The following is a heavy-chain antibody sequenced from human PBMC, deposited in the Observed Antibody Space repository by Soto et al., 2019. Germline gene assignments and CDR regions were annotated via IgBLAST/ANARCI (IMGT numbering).Heavy chain of an antibody. CDR2: FDPEDGET. Sequence: GPSVKVSCKVSGYTLTELSMHWVRQAPGKGLEWMGGFDPEDGETIYAQKFQGRVTMTEDTSTDTAYMELSSLRSEDTAVYYCAKAGDFWSGPSLDVWGQGTTVTVSS. D-gene: IGHD3-3*01. CDR1: GYTLTELS. V-gene: IGHV1-24*01. CDR3: AKAGDFWSGPSLDV. J-gene: IGHJ6*02.